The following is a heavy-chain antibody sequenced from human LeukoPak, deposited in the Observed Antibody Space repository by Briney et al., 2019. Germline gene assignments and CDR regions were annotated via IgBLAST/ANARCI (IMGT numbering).Heavy chain of an antibody. D-gene: IGHD6-13*01. CDR1: GGTFSSYA. J-gene: IGHJ3*02. CDR2: IVPIFGTT. CDR3: ARDRGERGSSWSLPAHGFDI. V-gene: IGHV1-69*05. Sequence: SVKVSCKASGGTFSSYAINWVRQAPGQGLEWMGRIVPIFGTTNYAQKFQGRVTITTDESTSTAYMELSSLRYEDTAVYYCARDRGERGSSWSLPAHGFDIWGQGTMVTVSS.